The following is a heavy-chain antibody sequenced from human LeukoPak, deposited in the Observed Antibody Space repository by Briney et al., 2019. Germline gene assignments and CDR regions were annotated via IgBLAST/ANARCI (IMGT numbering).Heavy chain of an antibody. CDR3: ARVKLDDYGDFDY. J-gene: IGHJ4*02. CDR1: GFTFSGSA. V-gene: IGHV3-73*01. D-gene: IGHD4-17*01. Sequence: GGSLRLSCAASGFTFSGSAMHWVRQASGKGLEWVGRIRSKANSYATAYAASVKGRFTISRDDSKNTAYLQMNSLRAEDTAVYYCARVKLDDYGDFDYWGQGTLVTVSS. CDR2: IRSKANSYAT.